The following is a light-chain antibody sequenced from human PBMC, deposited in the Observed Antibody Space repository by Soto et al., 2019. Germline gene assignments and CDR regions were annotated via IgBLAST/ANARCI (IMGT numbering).Light chain of an antibody. Sequence: EIVMTQSPVTLSVSPGERATLSCRASESISSNLAWYQQRPGQPPRLLIYGASTRATDIPARFSGSGSGTEFTLTISSLQSEDFAVYYCQQYNSWPPMYTFGQGTKLEIK. CDR3: QQYNSWPPMYT. V-gene: IGKV3-15*01. CDR1: ESISSN. J-gene: IGKJ2*01. CDR2: GAS.